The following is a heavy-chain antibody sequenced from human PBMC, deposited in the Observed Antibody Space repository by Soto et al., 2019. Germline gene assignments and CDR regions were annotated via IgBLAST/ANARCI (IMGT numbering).Heavy chain of an antibody. V-gene: IGHV4-59*01. Sequence: PSETLSLTCSVSGGQIRNYYWNWIRQTSGKGLEWIGYVDYSGTTYYNPSLKSRVTISVDASRNQLSLRLTSVTTEDTAMYYCARADMSGAGTYTPFDAFDIWGQGTMVTVSS. D-gene: IGHD3-10*01. CDR1: GGQIRNYY. CDR3: ARADMSGAGTYTPFDAFDI. J-gene: IGHJ3*02. CDR2: VDYSGTT.